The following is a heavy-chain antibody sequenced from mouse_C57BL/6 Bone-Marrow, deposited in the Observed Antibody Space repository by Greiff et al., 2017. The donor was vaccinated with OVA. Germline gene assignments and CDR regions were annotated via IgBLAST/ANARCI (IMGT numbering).Heavy chain of an antibody. CDR1: GYTFTSYW. CDR2: IYPSDSET. V-gene: IGHV1-61*01. CDR3: ARGGLGSYDYDDGGLYFDY. Sequence: QVQLQQPGAELVRPGSSVKLSCKASGYTFTSYWMDWVKQRPGQGLEWIGNIYPSDSETHYNQKFKDKATLTVDKSSSTAYMQLSSLTSEDSAVYYCARGGLGSYDYDDGGLYFDYWGQGTTLTVSS. D-gene: IGHD2-4*01. J-gene: IGHJ2*01.